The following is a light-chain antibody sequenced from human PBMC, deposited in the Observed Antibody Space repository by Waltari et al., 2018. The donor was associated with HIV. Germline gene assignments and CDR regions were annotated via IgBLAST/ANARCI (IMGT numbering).Light chain of an antibody. Sequence: QSALTAPPSASRFPGQCVTISCTGTPRDVGHYNYASWYQQHPGKAPKLMIYDVSKRPSGVPDRFSGSKSGTTASLTVSGLQAEDEADYYCMSYAGGETYVFGSGTKVTVL. J-gene: IGLJ1*01. CDR3: MSYAGGETYV. CDR1: PRDVGHYNY. V-gene: IGLV2-8*02. CDR2: DVS.